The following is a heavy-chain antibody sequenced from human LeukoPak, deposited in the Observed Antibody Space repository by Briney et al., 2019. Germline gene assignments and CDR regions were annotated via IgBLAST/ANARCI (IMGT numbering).Heavy chain of an antibody. D-gene: IGHD6-6*01. CDR2: IYTSGST. CDR3: ASFPIAARDAFDI. V-gene: IGHV4-4*07. Sequence: SETPSLTCTVSGGSISSYYWSWIRQPAGKGLEWIGRIYTSGSTNYNPSLKSRVTMSVDTSKNQFSLKLSSETAADTAVYYCASFPIAARDAFDIWGQGTMVTVSS. J-gene: IGHJ3*02. CDR1: GGSISSYY.